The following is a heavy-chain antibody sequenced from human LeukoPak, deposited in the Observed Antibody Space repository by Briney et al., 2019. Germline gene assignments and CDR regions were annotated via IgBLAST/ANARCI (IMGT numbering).Heavy chain of an antibody. CDR2: ISHSGST. D-gene: IGHD1-26*01. J-gene: IGHJ4*02. V-gene: IGHV4-59*08. CDR1: NGSISPYY. Sequence: SETLSLTCTVSNGSISPYYWSWIRQSPGKGLEWIGYISHSGSTNYNPSLRSRVTISLDASREQFSLNLNSVTAADTAVYYCARHGIVGATRASDYWGQGTLVTVSS. CDR3: ARHGIVGATRASDY.